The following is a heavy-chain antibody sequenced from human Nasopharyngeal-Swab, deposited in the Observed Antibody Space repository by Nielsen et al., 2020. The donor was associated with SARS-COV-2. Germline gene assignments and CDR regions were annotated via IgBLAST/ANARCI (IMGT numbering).Heavy chain of an antibody. Sequence: GESLKISCAASGFTFSSYGMHWVRQAPGKGLEWMAVIWYDGSNKYYADSVKGRFTISRDNSKNTLYLQMNSLRAEDTAVYYCARVGYDILTAIDPHQYYFDYWGQGTLVTVSS. CDR3: ARVGYDILTAIDPHQYYFDY. CDR1: GFTFSSYG. D-gene: IGHD3-9*01. J-gene: IGHJ4*02. CDR2: IWYDGSNK. V-gene: IGHV3-33*01.